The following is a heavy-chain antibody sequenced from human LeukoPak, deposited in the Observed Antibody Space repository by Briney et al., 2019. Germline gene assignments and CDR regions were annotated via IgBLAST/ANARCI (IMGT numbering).Heavy chain of an antibody. CDR1: GFTVSSNY. J-gene: IGHJ5*02. Sequence: GGSLRLSCAASGFTVSSNYMSWVRQAPGKGLEWVSVIYSGGSTYYADSVKGRFTISRDNSKNTLYLQMNSLRAEDTAVYYCARDRRTTRNWFDPWGQGTLVTVSS. CDR2: IYSGGST. CDR3: ARDRRTTRNWFDP. V-gene: IGHV3-53*05. D-gene: IGHD2/OR15-2a*01.